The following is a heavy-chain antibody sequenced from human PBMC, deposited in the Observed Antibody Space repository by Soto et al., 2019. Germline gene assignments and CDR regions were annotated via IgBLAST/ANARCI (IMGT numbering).Heavy chain of an antibody. V-gene: IGHV3-30-3*01. CDR3: GRDVNYFDSSGLEH. CDR2: ISHDGNNK. J-gene: IGHJ4*02. CDR1: GFTFTIYG. D-gene: IGHD3-22*01. Sequence: QVQVVESGGGVVQPGRSLRLSCAASGFTFTIYGIHWVRQAPGKGLEWVAFISHDGNNKYYADSVKGRFTISRDNSKNTLYLQTDSLRAEDTAVYYCGRDVNYFDSSGLEHWGQGTLVTVSS.